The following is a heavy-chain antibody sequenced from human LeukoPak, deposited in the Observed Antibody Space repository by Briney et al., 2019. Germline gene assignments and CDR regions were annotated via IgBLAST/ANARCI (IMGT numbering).Heavy chain of an antibody. J-gene: IGHJ6*03. CDR1: GGSFSGYY. CDR2: INHSGST. V-gene: IGHV4-34*01. D-gene: IGHD1-1*01. CDR3: AGRTPYYMDV. Sequence: PSETLSLTCAVYGGSFSGYYWSWIRQPPGKGLEWIGEINHSGSTNYNPSLKSRVTISVDTSKNQFSLKLSSVAAADTAVYYCAGRTPYYMDVWGKGTTVTISS.